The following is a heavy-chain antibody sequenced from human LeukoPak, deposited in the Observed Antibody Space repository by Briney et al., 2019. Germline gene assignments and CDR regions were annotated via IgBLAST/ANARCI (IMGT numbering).Heavy chain of an antibody. Sequence: TGGSLRLSCAASGFTFSNCWMSWVRQAPGKGLEWVSAISGSGGSTYYADSVKGRFTISRDNSKNTLYLQMNSLRAEDTAVYYCAKDPPPLTVTTEQPDYWGQGTLVTVSS. J-gene: IGHJ4*02. D-gene: IGHD4-11*01. V-gene: IGHV3-23*01. CDR1: GFTFSNCW. CDR3: AKDPPPLTVTTEQPDY. CDR2: ISGSGGST.